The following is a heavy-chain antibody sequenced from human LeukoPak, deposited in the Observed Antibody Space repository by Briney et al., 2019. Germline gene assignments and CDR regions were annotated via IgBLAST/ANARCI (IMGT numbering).Heavy chain of an antibody. CDR3: ARVTPSAAAGTDY. CDR1: GFTFSSYS. V-gene: IGHV3-21*01. J-gene: IGHJ4*02. Sequence: GGSLRLSCAASGFTFSSYSINWVRQAPGKGLEWVSSISSSSSYIYYADSVKGRFTISRDNAKSSLYLQMNSLRAEDTAVYYCARVTPSAAAGTDYWGQGTLVTVSS. CDR2: ISSSSSYI. D-gene: IGHD6-13*01.